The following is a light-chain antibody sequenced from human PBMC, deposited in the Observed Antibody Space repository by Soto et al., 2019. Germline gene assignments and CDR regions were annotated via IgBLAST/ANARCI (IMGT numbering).Light chain of an antibody. V-gene: IGLV2-14*01. CDR1: TSDVGGYNY. J-gene: IGLJ1*01. CDR3: GSYTDSITYV. Sequence: QSALTQPASVSGSLGQSVTISCTGTTSDVGGYNYVSWYQQHPGKAPILMIYEVTNRPSGVSNRFSGSKSGNTASLTISGLQVEDEADYYCGSYTDSITYVSGTGTKVTVL. CDR2: EVT.